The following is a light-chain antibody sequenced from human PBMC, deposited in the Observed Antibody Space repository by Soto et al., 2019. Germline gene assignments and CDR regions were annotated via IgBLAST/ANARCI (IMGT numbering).Light chain of an antibody. CDR2: DAS. CDR1: ESINGW. V-gene: IGKV1-5*01. CDR3: QHYSSYPLT. J-gene: IGKJ4*01. Sequence: IQMAQSPSPLSVSVGARVTITCRASESINGWLAWYQQKPGRAPRILIYDASKLEPGVPSRLSGSGSGAEYTLTISSLQPEDFATYYCQHYSSYPLTFGGGTKVDIK.